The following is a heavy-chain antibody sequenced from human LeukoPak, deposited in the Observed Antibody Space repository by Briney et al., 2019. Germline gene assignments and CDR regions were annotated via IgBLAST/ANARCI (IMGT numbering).Heavy chain of an antibody. CDR2: INPNSGGT. Sequence: ASVKVSCKASGYTFTGYYMHWVRLAPGQGLEWMGWINPNSGGTNYAQKFQGRVTMTRDTSISTAYMELSRLRSDDTAVYYCAREGYYGSGSSYYYYGMDVWGQGTTVTVSS. CDR1: GYTFTGYY. CDR3: AREGYYGSGSSYYYYGMDV. J-gene: IGHJ6*02. D-gene: IGHD3-10*01. V-gene: IGHV1-2*02.